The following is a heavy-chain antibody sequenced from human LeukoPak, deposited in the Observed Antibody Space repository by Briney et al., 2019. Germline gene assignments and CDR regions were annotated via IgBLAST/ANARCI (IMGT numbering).Heavy chain of an antibody. V-gene: IGHV3-48*03. CDR3: AGGDDSSGYYFGY. CDR2: ISSSGSTI. Sequence: PGGSLRLSCAASGFTFSSYEMIWVRQAPGKGLEWVSYISSSGSTIYYADSVKGRFTISRDNAKNSLYLQMNSLRAEDTAVYYCAGGDDSSGYYFGYWGQGTLVTVSS. J-gene: IGHJ4*02. CDR1: GFTFSSYE. D-gene: IGHD3-22*01.